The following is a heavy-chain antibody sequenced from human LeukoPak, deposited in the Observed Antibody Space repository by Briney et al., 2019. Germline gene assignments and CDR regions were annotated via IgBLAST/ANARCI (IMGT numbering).Heavy chain of an antibody. CDR3: ARDPRY. V-gene: IGHV3-21*01. J-gene: IGHJ4*02. CDR2: ISSSSSYI. Sequence: GGSLRLSCAASGFTFSNYAMNWLRPAPGKGLEWVSSISSSSSYIYYADSVKCRFTITRDNAKTSLYLQMNSLRAEDTAVYYCARDPRYWGQGTLVTVSS. CDR1: GFTFSNYA.